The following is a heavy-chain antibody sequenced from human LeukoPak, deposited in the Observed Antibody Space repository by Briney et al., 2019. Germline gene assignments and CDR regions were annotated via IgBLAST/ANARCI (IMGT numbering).Heavy chain of an antibody. Sequence: SETLSLTCAVYGGSFSGYYWSWIRQPPGKGLEWIGEINHSGSTNYNPSLKSGVTISVDTSKNQFSLKLSSVTAADTAVYYCARERKGYSRWGNYYYYMDVWGKGTTVTVSS. V-gene: IGHV4-34*01. J-gene: IGHJ6*03. CDR1: GGSFSGYY. D-gene: IGHD2-15*01. CDR3: ARERKGYSRWGNYYYYMDV. CDR2: INHSGST.